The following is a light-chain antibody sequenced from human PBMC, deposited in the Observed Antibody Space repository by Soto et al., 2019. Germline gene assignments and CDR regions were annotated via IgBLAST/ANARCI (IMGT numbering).Light chain of an antibody. V-gene: IGLV2-14*01. CDR2: DVS. Sequence: QSALTQPASVSGSPGQSITISCTGTSSDVGGYNYVSWYQQHPGKAPKLMIYDVSNRPSGVSNRFSGSTSGNTASLTISGLQAEDEADYYCSSYTRSSFYVFGTGTKLTVL. CDR3: SSYTRSSFYV. CDR1: SSDVGGYNY. J-gene: IGLJ1*01.